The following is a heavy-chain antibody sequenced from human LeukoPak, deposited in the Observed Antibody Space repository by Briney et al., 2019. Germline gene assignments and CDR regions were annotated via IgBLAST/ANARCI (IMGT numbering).Heavy chain of an antibody. CDR3: ARFSFRSGKNAFDI. V-gene: IGHV1-2*02. Sequence: ASVKVSCKASGYTFTGYYMHWVRQAPGQGLEWMGWINPNSGGTNYAQKFQGRVTMTRDTSISTAYMELSRPRSDDTAVYYCARFSFRSGKNAFDIWGQGTMVTVSS. CDR2: INPNSGGT. CDR1: GYTFTGYY. J-gene: IGHJ3*02. D-gene: IGHD3-3*01.